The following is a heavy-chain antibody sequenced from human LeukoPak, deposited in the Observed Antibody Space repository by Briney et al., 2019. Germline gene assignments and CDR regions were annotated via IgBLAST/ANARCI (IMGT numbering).Heavy chain of an antibody. Sequence: SETLSLTCAVYGGSFSGYYWSWIRQPPGKGLEWIGEINHSGSTNYNPSLKSRVTVSVDTSKNQFSLKLSSVTAADTAVYYCARASYYDFWSGYYTSRAFDIWGQGTMVTVSS. CDR2: INHSGST. J-gene: IGHJ3*02. CDR1: GGSFSGYY. D-gene: IGHD3-3*01. CDR3: ARASYYDFWSGYYTSRAFDI. V-gene: IGHV4-34*01.